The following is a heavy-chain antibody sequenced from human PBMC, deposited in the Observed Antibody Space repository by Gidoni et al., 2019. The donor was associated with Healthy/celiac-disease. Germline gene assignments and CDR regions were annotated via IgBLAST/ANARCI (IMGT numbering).Heavy chain of an antibody. CDR1: GFTFSSYA. CDR2: ISGSGGST. D-gene: IGHD2-2*01. J-gene: IGHJ4*02. Sequence: EVQLLESGGGLVQPGGSLRLSCAAAGFTFSSYAMSWVRQAPGKGLEWVSAISGSGGSTYYADSVKGRFTISRDNSKNTLYLQMNSLRAEDTAVYYCAKDEYQLPHFDYWGQGTLVTVSS. CDR3: AKDEYQLPHFDY. V-gene: IGHV3-23*01.